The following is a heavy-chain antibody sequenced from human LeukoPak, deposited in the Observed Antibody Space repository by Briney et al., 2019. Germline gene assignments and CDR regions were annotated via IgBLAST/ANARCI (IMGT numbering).Heavy chain of an antibody. CDR1: GGSISSYY. J-gene: IGHJ5*02. D-gene: IGHD6-13*01. Sequence: SETLSLTCTVSGGSISSYYWSWIRQPPGKGLEWIGYIYYSGSTNYTPSLKSRVTISVDTSKNQFSLKLSSVTAADTAVYYCARLGGSSWPFDPWGQGTLVTVSS. CDR3: ARLGGSSWPFDP. CDR2: IYYSGST. V-gene: IGHV4-59*08.